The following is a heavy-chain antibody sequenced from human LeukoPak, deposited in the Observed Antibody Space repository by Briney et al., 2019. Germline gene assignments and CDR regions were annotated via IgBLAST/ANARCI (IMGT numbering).Heavy chain of an antibody. Sequence: GGSLRLSCAASGLAFSSYAMSWVRQAPGKGLEWVSTISVASNTFYADSAKGRFTISRDNSRNTVYLQMTSLRADDTAVYYCADYGVSGVRNNFYWGQGTLVTVSS. J-gene: IGHJ4*02. CDR3: ADYGVSGVRNNFY. D-gene: IGHD3-3*01. V-gene: IGHV3-23*01. CDR1: GLAFSSYA. CDR2: ISVASNT.